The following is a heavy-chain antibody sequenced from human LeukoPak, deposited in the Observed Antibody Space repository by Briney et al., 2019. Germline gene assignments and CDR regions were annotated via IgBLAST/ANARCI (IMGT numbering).Heavy chain of an antibody. D-gene: IGHD2-21*02. CDR1: GGTFSSYA. V-gene: IGHV1-69*04. CDR3: ARTDFHNCGGDCSPLSGY. Sequence: GSSVKVSCKASGGTFSSYAISWVRQAPGQGLEWMGRIIPILGIANYAQKFQGRVTITADKSTSTAYMELRSLRSDDTAVYYCARTDFHNCGGDCSPLSGYWGQGTLVTVSS. CDR2: IIPILGIA. J-gene: IGHJ4*02.